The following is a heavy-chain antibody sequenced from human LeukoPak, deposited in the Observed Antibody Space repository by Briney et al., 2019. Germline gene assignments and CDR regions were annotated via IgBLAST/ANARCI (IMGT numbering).Heavy chain of an antibody. CDR2: IIPIFGTA. D-gene: IGHD3-22*01. CDR1: GGTFSSYA. V-gene: IGHV1-69*05. Sequence: GSSVKVSCKASGGTFSSYAISWVRQAPGQGLEWMGRIIPIFGTANYAQKFQGRVTITTDESTSTAYMELSSLRSEDTAVYYCARAKGVITKLYFDYWGQGTLVTVSS. CDR3: ARAKGVITKLYFDY. J-gene: IGHJ4*02.